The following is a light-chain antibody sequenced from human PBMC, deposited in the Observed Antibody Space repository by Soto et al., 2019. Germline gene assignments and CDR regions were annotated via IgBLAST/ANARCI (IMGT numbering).Light chain of an antibody. J-gene: IGLJ1*01. CDR1: SSNIGAGYD. CDR3: QSYDSSLSGPRV. Sequence: QSVLTQPPSVSGAPGQRVTISCTGSSSNIGAGYDVHWYQQLPGTAPKLLIYGNSNRPSGVPDRFSGSKSGTSASLAITGLQDEDEADYYCQSYDSSLSGPRVFGTGTKLTVL. CDR2: GNS. V-gene: IGLV1-40*01.